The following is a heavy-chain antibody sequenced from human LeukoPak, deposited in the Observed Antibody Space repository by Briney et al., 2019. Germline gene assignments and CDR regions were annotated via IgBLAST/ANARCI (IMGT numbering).Heavy chain of an antibody. J-gene: IGHJ4*02. CDR3: ARELTPYSSTSTFDY. CDR1: RFTFRTYW. Sequence: GGSLRLSCAASRFTFRTYWMTWIRQAPGKGLEWVANIKQDGSEEYYVDSVKGRFTISRDNAKSSLYLQMSSLRAEDTAMYYCARELTPYSSTSTFDYWGQGTLVTVSS. V-gene: IGHV3-7*01. CDR2: IKQDGSEE. D-gene: IGHD2-2*01.